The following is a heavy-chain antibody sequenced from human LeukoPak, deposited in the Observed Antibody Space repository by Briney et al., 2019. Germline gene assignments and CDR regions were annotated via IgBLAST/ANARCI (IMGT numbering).Heavy chain of an antibody. Sequence: KASETLSLTCSVSDGSINSYYWNWIRLPPGKGLEWIGYIYYNGNTNYSPSLKSRVTMSVDTFKNLFSLKVSSVTAADTAVYYCARGRSNYYGMDVWGQGTTVTVSS. J-gene: IGHJ6*02. V-gene: IGHV4-59*01. CDR3: ARGRSNYYGMDV. CDR2: IYYNGNT. D-gene: IGHD1-26*01. CDR1: DGSINSYY.